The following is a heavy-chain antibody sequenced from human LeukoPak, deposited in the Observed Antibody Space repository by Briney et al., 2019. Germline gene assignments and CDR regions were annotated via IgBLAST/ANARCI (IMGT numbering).Heavy chain of an antibody. D-gene: IGHD3-3*01. Sequence: ASVKVSCKVSGYTLTELSVHWVRQAPGKGLEWMGGFDPEDGETIYAQKFQGRVTMTEDTSTDTAYMELSSLRSEDTAVYYCATDPKPSTIFGVVPLYGMDVWGQGTTVTVSS. CDR1: GYTLTELS. J-gene: IGHJ6*02. CDR2: FDPEDGET. CDR3: ATDPKPSTIFGVVPLYGMDV. V-gene: IGHV1-24*01.